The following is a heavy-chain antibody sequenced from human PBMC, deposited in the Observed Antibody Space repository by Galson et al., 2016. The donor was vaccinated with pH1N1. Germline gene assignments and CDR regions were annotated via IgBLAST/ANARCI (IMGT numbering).Heavy chain of an antibody. CDR3: ARVNTYDSSGYYPFDY. CDR1: EYTFIGYY. Sequence: SCKASEYTFIGYYIHWMRLAPGHGLAWMGRINPNNGDTHYAQNFQGRVTMTRDTSISTAYMELNSLRSDDTAVYYCARVNTYDSSGYYPFDYWGQGTQVTVSS. J-gene: IGHJ4*02. V-gene: IGHV1-2*06. CDR2: INPNNGDT. D-gene: IGHD3-22*01.